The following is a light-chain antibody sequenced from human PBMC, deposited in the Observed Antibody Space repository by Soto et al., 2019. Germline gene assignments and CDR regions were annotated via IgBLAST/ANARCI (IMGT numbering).Light chain of an antibody. Sequence: QSVLTQPPSVTGAPGPRVTISCTGSHSDIGAGYGVHWYQQFPHSAPKLLIYDTTNRPSGVPDRFSGSRSGTSASLAITGLQAEDEADYYCQSFDSSRMGLLFGGGTKLTVL. J-gene: IGLJ2*01. V-gene: IGLV1-40*01. CDR1: HSDIGAGYG. CDR3: QSFDSSRMGLL. CDR2: DTT.